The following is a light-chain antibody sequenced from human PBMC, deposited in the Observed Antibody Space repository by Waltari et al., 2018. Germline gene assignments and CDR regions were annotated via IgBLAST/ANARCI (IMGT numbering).Light chain of an antibody. CDR1: NSDVGRFKY. J-gene: IGLJ2*01. Sequence: QSALTQPASVSGSPGQSITISCTGTNSDVGRFKYVSGYQQLPGKPPNTLLFDVSKRPSGVSNRFSGSKSASTASLTISGLQAEDEATYYCMSYTSASTYVLFGGGTNLTVL. V-gene: IGLV2-14*03. CDR3: MSYTSASTYVL. CDR2: DVS.